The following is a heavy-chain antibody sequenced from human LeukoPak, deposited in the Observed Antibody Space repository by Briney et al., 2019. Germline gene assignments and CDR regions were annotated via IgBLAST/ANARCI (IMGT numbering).Heavy chain of an antibody. Sequence: GSLRLSCAASGFTFSDYYMSWIRQPAGKGLEWIGRIYTSGSTNYNPSLKSRVTISVDTSKNQFSLKLSSVTAADTAVYYCAREAEWELPLQGYYFDYWGQGTLVTVSS. D-gene: IGHD1-26*01. V-gene: IGHV4-4*07. CDR3: AREAEWELPLQGYYFDY. J-gene: IGHJ4*02. CDR1: GFTFSDYY. CDR2: IYTSGST.